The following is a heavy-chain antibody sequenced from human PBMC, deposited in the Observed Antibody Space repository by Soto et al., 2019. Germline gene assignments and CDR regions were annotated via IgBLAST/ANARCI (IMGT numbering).Heavy chain of an antibody. CDR1: GYSFTSYW. D-gene: IGHD4-17*01. CDR2: IYPGDSDT. CDR3: ARPSDDYASIDI. Sequence: GESLVISCKGSGYSFTSYWIGWVRQMPGKGLEWMGIIYPGDSDTRYSTSFQGQVTISADKSISIAYLQWSSLKASDTAMYYCARPSDDYASIDIWGQGTMVTVSS. J-gene: IGHJ3*02. V-gene: IGHV5-51*01.